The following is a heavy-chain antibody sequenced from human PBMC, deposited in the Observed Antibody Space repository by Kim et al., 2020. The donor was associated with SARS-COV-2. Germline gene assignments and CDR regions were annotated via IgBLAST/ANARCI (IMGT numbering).Heavy chain of an antibody. CDR3: AKAVTVDGSRPDY. Sequence: GGSLRLSCAASGFTFSSYVMSWVRQAPGKGLEWVSAISGNGGRTFFADSVKGRFTISRDNSKNTLYLQMNSLRAEDTAVYYCAKAVTVDGSRPDYWGQGTLVTVSS. CDR1: GFTFSSYV. CDR2: ISGNGGRT. D-gene: IGHD6-19*01. J-gene: IGHJ4*02. V-gene: IGHV3-23*01.